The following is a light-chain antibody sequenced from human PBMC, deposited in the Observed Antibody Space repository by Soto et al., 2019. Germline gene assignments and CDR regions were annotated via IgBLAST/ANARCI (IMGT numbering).Light chain of an antibody. Sequence: DIVFTQSPGTLSLSPGERATLSCSASQSVSSSYLAWYQRKPGQAPRLLIYGASSRATGITDRFSGSGSGTDFTLTISRLEPEDFAVYYCQQYGSSPRTVGPGTKVEIK. CDR3: QQYGSSPRT. CDR1: QSVSSSY. J-gene: IGKJ1*01. CDR2: GAS. V-gene: IGKV3-20*01.